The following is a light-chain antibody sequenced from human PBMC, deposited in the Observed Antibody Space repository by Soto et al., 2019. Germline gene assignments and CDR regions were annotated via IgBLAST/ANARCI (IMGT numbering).Light chain of an antibody. Sequence: QSALTQPASVSGSPGQSVTISCTGTSXDVGGYNYVSWYQQHPGKAPKLMIYEVNNRPSGVSNRFSGSKSGSTASLTISGLQTEDEADYYCSSYTSTSTYVFGPGTK. CDR1: SXDVGGYNY. J-gene: IGLJ1*01. CDR2: EVN. CDR3: SSYTSTSTYV. V-gene: IGLV2-14*01.